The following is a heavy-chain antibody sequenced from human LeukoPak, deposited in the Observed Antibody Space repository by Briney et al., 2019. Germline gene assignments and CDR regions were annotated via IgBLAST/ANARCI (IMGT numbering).Heavy chain of an antibody. J-gene: IGHJ4*02. CDR1: GFTFSSYA. D-gene: IGHD3-10*01. Sequence: GGSLRLSCAASGFTFSSYAMSWVRQAPGKGLEWVSAISGSGVSTYYADSVKGRFTISRDNSKNTLYLQMNSLRAEDTAVYYCAKDQNALYYYGSGSPLPFFDYWGQGTLVTVSS. V-gene: IGHV3-23*01. CDR3: AKDQNALYYYGSGSPLPFFDY. CDR2: ISGSGVST.